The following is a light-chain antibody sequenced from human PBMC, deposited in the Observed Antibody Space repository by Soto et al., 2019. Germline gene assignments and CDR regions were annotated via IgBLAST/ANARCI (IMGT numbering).Light chain of an antibody. CDR2: DAS. CDR1: QSVSSY. CDR3: QQRSNWPPVT. J-gene: IGKJ4*01. Sequence: PGDRATLSCRASQSVSSYLAWYQQKPGQAPRLLIYDASNRATGIPARFSGSGSGTDFTLTISSLEPEDFAVYYCQQRSNWPPVTFGGGTKVEIK. V-gene: IGKV3-11*01.